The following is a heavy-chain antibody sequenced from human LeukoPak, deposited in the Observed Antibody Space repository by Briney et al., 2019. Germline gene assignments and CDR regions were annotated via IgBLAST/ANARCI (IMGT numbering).Heavy chain of an antibody. CDR3: ARHVAGLDY. V-gene: IGHV4-39*01. J-gene: IGHJ4*02. CDR1: GGSISSSSYY. Sequence: PSETLSLTCTVSGGSISSSSYYWGWIRQPPGKGLEWIGSIYYSGSTYYNPSLKSRVTISVDTSKNQFSLKLSSVTAADTAVYYCARHVAGLDYWGQGTLVTVSP. CDR2: IYYSGST.